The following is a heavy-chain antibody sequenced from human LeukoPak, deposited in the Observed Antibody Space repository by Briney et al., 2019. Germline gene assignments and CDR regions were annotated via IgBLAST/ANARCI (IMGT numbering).Heavy chain of an antibody. V-gene: IGHV1-69*13. CDR3: VRLYCGGDCYSNAFDI. CDR2: IIPIFGTA. J-gene: IGHJ3*02. CDR1: GGTFSSYA. D-gene: IGHD2-21*02. Sequence: ASVKVSCKASGGTFSSYAISWVRQAPGQGLEWMGGIIPIFGTANYAQKFQGRVTITADESTSTAYMELSSLRSEDTAVYYCVRLYCGGDCYSNAFDIWGQGTMVTVSS.